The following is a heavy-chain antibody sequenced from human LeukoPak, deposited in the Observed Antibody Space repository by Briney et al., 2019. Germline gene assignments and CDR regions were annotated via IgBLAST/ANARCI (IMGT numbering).Heavy chain of an antibody. Sequence: ASVKVSCKASGYTFTSYYMHWVRQATGQRPEWMGWMSPNSGDTGYAQKFQDRVTMTRNTSISTAYMELSSLRSDDTAVYYCAATTHYYDSSGYFRWFDPWGQGTLVTVSS. CDR1: GYTFTSYY. CDR2: MSPNSGDT. CDR3: AATTHYYDSSGYFRWFDP. V-gene: IGHV1-8*02. D-gene: IGHD3-22*01. J-gene: IGHJ5*02.